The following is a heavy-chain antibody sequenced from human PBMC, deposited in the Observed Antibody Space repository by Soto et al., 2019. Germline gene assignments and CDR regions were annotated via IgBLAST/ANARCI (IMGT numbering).Heavy chain of an antibody. CDR1: GDSISSSGYY. Sequence: PSETLSLTCTVSGDSISSSGYYWGWIRQPPGKGLEWIASLTYTGTTNYNPSLKSRVTISVGTSKHLFSLNLISVTVADTAVYYCVRGPEGKAKISWGQGALVTVSS. CDR2: LTYTGTT. J-gene: IGHJ4*02. D-gene: IGHD3-3*02. CDR3: VRGPEGKAKIS. V-gene: IGHV4-39*02.